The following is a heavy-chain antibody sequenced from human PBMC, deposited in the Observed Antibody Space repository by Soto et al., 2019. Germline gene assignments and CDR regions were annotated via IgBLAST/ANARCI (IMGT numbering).Heavy chain of an antibody. CDR2: IFQSGCT. CDR1: GDSISGSSYS. D-gene: IGHD3-10*01. Sequence: QLQESGSGLVRPSQTLSLTCEVSGDSISGSSYSWSWIRQPPGKGLEWIGYIFQSGCTYYHPFFKSGVXXXVXWCQNQFSIRLSFATAADTAVYFYARANLEAAGSGSVYYIHSWVQGFLVTVTS. CDR3: ARANLEAAGSGSVYYIHS. V-gene: IGHV4-30-2*01. J-gene: IGHJ4*02.